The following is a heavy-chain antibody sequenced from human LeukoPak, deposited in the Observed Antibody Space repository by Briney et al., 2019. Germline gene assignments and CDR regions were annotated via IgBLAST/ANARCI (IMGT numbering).Heavy chain of an antibody. CDR2: ILTSGTT. CDR3: TTDGVYFDY. CDR1: DFSINTNY. D-gene: IGHD3-16*01. Sequence: PGGSLRLSCAASDFSINTNYMNWVRQPPGKGLEWVSVILTSGTTYYADSVKGRFTISRDNSKNTLYLQMNSLKTEDTAVYYCTTDGVYFDYWGQGTLVTVSS. J-gene: IGHJ4*02. V-gene: IGHV3-53*01.